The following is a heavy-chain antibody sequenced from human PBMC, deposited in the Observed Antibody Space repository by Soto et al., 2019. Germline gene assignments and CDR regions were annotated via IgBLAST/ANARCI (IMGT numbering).Heavy chain of an antibody. V-gene: IGHV3-23*01. Sequence: GGSLILSCATSVLTFSNYAMSCVRQARGKALEWVSALSGGGISTYYADSVKGRSTFPRDTSENTMDLQMNSRRAHDTAVCDCANHPAIFPFAAGLHHYAPGGQATLVTAS. J-gene: IGHJ5*02. CDR1: VLTFSNYA. D-gene: IGHD6-13*01. CDR2: LSGGGIST. CDR3: ANHPAIFPFAAGLHHYAP.